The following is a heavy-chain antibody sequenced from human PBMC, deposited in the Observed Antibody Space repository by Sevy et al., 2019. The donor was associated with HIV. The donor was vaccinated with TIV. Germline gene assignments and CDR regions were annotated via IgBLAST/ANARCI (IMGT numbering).Heavy chain of an antibody. D-gene: IGHD6-19*01. CDR2: IYSGGIT. Sequence: GGSLRLSCAASGFTVSSNYMSWVRQAPGKGLEWVSVIYSGGITYYADSVKGRFTISRDNSKNTLYLQMNSLRAEDTAVYYCARDPDSSGVDYWGQGTLVTVSS. CDR3: ARDPDSSGVDY. CDR1: GFTVSSNY. J-gene: IGHJ4*02. V-gene: IGHV3-53*01.